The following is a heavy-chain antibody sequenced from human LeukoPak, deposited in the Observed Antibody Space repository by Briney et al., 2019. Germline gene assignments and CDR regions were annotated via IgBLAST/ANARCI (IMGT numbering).Heavy chain of an antibody. Sequence: GGSLRLSCAASGFTVSSNYTSWVRQAPGKGLEWVSVLYDDGSTYYADSVKGRFTISRDNSKNTLYLQMNSLRAEDTAVYYCARGDRGYFDYWGQGTLVTVSS. V-gene: IGHV3-53*01. CDR3: ARGDRGYFDY. D-gene: IGHD1-26*01. CDR1: GFTVSSNY. CDR2: LYDDGST. J-gene: IGHJ4*02.